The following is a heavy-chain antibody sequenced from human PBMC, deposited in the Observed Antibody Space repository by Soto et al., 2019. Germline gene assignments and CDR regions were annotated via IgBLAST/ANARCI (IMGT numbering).Heavy chain of an antibody. D-gene: IGHD5-12*01. CDR1: GFTFSSYS. CDR2: ISSSSSYI. V-gene: IGHV3-21*01. CDR3: ARDVDIVATITDYYYYGMDV. J-gene: IGHJ6*02. Sequence: GGSLRLSCAASGFTFSSYSMNWVRQAPGKGLEWVSSISSSSSYINYADPVKGRFTISRDNAKNSLYLQMNSLRAEDTAVYYCARDVDIVATITDYYYYGMDVWGQGTTVTVSS.